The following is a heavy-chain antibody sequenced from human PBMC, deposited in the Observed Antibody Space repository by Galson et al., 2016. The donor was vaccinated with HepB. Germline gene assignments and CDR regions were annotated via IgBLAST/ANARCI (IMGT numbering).Heavy chain of an antibody. J-gene: IGHJ4*02. CDR2: IYSGGYT. V-gene: IGHV3-53*01. CDR1: GFTVSSNY. CDR3: ARYQDYGDYIDY. D-gene: IGHD4-17*01. Sequence: SLRLSCAASGFTVSSNYMSWVRQAPGKGLEWVSIIYSGGYTYYADSVKGRFTISRDNSKNTMCLQMNSPRAEDTAVYYCARYQDYGDYIDYWGQGTLVTVSS.